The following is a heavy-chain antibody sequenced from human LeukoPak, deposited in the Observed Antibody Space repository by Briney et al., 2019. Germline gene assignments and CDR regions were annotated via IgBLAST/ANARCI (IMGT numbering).Heavy chain of an antibody. V-gene: IGHV4-30-4*01. D-gene: IGHD3-22*01. CDR1: GGSIGSGDYY. Sequence: SQTLSLTCTVSGGSIGSGDYYWSWIRQPPGKGLEWIGYIYYSGSAYYNPSLKSRVTISVDTSKNQFSLKLSSVTAADTAVYYCARALVSSGPEDYWGQGTLVTVSS. J-gene: IGHJ4*02. CDR2: IYYSGSA. CDR3: ARALVSSGPEDY.